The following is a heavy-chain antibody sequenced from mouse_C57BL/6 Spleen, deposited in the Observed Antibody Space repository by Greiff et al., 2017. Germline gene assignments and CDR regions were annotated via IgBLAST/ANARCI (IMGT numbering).Heavy chain of an antibody. CDR1: GYTFTSYW. Sequence: VQLQQPGTELVKPGASVKLSCKASGYTFTSYWMNWVKQRPGQGLEWIGNINPSNGGTNYNEKFKSKATLTVDKSSSTAYMQLSSLTSEDSAVYFCARNKGFCDSRKFAYWGQGTLVTVSA. J-gene: IGHJ3*01. V-gene: IGHV1-53*01. CDR3: ARNKGFCDSRKFAY. CDR2: INPSNGGT. D-gene: IGHD1-1*01.